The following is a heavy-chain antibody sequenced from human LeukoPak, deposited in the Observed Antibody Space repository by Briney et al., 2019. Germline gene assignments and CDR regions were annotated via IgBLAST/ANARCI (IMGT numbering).Heavy chain of an antibody. CDR2: VYYGGST. J-gene: IGHJ4*02. Sequence: PSETLTLTCTVSGGPISSPNHFWGWVRQPPGKGLEWIGSVYYGGSTYSNPSLKSRVTMSADTSKNQFSLRLTSVSAADTAVYYCARLDTSPDYWGQGTLVTVSS. V-gene: IGHV4-39*01. D-gene: IGHD3/OR15-3a*01. CDR3: ARLDTSPDY. CDR1: GGPISSPNHF.